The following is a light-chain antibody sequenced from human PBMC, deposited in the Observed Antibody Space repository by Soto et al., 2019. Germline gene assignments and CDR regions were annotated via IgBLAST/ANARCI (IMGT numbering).Light chain of an antibody. CDR3: QQYVSTPLT. CDR1: QSVSSNY. Sequence: EIVLAQSPGTLSSSPGERVTLPCRASQSVSSNYLAWHQQKPGQAPRLLIYNASSRATGIPDRFSGSGSGTDFALTISRLDPEDFAVYYCQQYVSTPLTFGGGTKVDIK. V-gene: IGKV3-20*01. J-gene: IGKJ4*01. CDR2: NAS.